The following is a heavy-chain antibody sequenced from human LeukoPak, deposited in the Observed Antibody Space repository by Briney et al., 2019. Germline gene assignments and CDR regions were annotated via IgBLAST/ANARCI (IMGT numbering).Heavy chain of an antibody. Sequence: KPSETLSLTCAVYGGSFSGYYWSWIRQPPGKGLEWIGEINHSGSTNYNPSLKSRVTISVDTSKNQFSLKLSSVTAADTAVYYCARDDYGDYYFDYWGQGTLVTVSS. D-gene: IGHD4-17*01. J-gene: IGHJ4*02. CDR2: INHSGST. V-gene: IGHV4-34*01. CDR3: ARDDYGDYYFDY. CDR1: GGSFSGYY.